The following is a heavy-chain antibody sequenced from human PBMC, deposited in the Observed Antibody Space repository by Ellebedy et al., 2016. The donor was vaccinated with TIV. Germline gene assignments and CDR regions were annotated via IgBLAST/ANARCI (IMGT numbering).Heavy chain of an antibody. J-gene: IGHJ3*02. Sequence: GESLKISXAASGFTFSSYGMHWVRQAPGKGLEWVAVIWYDGSNKYYADSVKGRFTVSRDNSKNTLYLQMNSLRAEDTAVYYCARASRYNWNYDPAFDIWGQGTMVTVSS. CDR2: IWYDGSNK. D-gene: IGHD1-7*01. V-gene: IGHV3-33*08. CDR1: GFTFSSYG. CDR3: ARASRYNWNYDPAFDI.